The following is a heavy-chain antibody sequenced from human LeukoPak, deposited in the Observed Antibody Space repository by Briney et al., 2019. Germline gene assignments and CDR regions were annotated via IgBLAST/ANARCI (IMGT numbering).Heavy chain of an antibody. Sequence: GGSLRLSCAASGFTFSSYGMHWVRQAPGKGLEWVAVIWYDGSNKYYADSVKGRFTISRDNSKNTLYLQMNSLRAEDTAVYYCAKDHLGWFGESDAFDIWGQGTMVTVSS. CDR3: AKDHLGWFGESDAFDI. CDR2: IWYDGSNK. J-gene: IGHJ3*02. D-gene: IGHD3-10*01. CDR1: GFTFSSYG. V-gene: IGHV3-33*06.